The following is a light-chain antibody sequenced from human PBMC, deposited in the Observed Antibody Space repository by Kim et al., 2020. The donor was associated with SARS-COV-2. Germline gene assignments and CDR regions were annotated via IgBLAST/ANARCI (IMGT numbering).Light chain of an antibody. V-gene: IGKV3-11*01. J-gene: IGKJ4*01. CDR1: QSISKY. CDR2: EAS. CDR3: QQRTHWPPLT. Sequence: SPGERATLSGRASQSISKYLAWYQQRPGQAPRLLIYEASNRATGVPDRFSGSGSGTDFTLTISSLEPEDFAVYFCQQRTHWPPLTFGGGTKVDIK.